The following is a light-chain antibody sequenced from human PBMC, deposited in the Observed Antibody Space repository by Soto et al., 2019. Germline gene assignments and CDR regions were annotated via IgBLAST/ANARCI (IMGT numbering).Light chain of an antibody. CDR3: QKANIAPRT. J-gene: IGKJ3*01. Sequence: DIQMTQSPSSLSASVGDTVTITCRASQGTTNCLAWYQQKPGKLPKLLIYAASTLQSGVPSRFSGSGFGTEFTLTITSLQPEDFATYYCQKANIAPRTFAPGTKVDIK. CDR1: QGTTNC. CDR2: AAS. V-gene: IGKV1-27*01.